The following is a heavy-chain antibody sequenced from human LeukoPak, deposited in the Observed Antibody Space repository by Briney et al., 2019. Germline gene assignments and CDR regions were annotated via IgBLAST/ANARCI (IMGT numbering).Heavy chain of an antibody. CDR1: GVSFSGYY. D-gene: IGHD3-16*02. J-gene: IGHJ4*02. V-gene: IGHV4-34*01. CDR3: ARGLYYDYVWGSYRPYYFDY. Sequence: SETLSLTCAVYGVSFSGYYWSWIRQPPGKGLEWIGEINHSGSTNYNPSLKSRVTISVDTSKNQFSLKLSSVTAADTAVYYCARGLYYDYVWGSYRPYYFDYWGQGTLVTVSS. CDR2: INHSGST.